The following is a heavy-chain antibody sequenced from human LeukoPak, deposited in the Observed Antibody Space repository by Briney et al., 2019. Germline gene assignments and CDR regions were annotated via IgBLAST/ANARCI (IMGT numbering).Heavy chain of an antibody. D-gene: IGHD2-21*02. CDR3: ATLTAPYDSFDI. J-gene: IGHJ3*02. V-gene: IGHV1-24*01. CDR1: GYXLTDLA. Sequence: ASVKVSCRVSGYXLTDLALHWVRQPPGKGLEWMGGFDPEDGETVFAQKFQGRITMTEDISSDTACMKLSSLRPEDTAVYYCATLTAPYDSFDIWGQGTMVTVSS. CDR2: FDPEDGET.